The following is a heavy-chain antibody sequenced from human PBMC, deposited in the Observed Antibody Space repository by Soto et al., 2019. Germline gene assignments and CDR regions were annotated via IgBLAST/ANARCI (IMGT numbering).Heavy chain of an antibody. J-gene: IGHJ4*02. V-gene: IGHV3-23*01. CDR3: AKDRDGSGWYGDFDY. D-gene: IGHD6-19*01. CDR1: AFTFSYDA. Sequence: PGGSLRLSCAASAFTFSYDAMSWVRQAPGKGLEWVSAISGSGGSTYYGDSVKGRFTISRDNSKNTLYLQMNSLRAEDTAVYYCAKDRDGSGWYGDFDYWGQGT. CDR2: ISGSGGST.